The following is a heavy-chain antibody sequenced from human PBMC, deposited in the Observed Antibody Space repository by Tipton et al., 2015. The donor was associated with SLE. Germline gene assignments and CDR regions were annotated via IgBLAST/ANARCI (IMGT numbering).Heavy chain of an antibody. V-gene: IGHV4-31*11. CDR3: VRDGATPYEYVWGRPPDYYMDV. J-gene: IGHJ6*03. D-gene: IGHD3-16*01. CDR2: ISKSGRT. Sequence: TLSLTCAVSGASISNGDYYWTWIRQLPGKGLEWIGYISKSGRTHYNPSLQSRLTMSLDTSKNQFSLKMTSMTAADTALYFCVRDGATPYEYVWGRPPDYYMDVWGKGSTVTVSS. CDR1: GASISNGDYY.